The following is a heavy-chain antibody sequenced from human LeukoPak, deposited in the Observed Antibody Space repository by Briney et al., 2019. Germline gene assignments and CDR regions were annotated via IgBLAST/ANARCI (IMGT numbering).Heavy chain of an antibody. V-gene: IGHV1-8*01. J-gene: IGHJ4*02. CDR2: MNPNSGNT. CDR1: GYTFTSYD. Sequence: ASVKVSCKASGYTFTSYDINWVRQATGQGLEWMGWMNPNSGNTGYAQKFQGRVTMTRNTSISTAYMELSSLRSEDTAVYYCARRTLDSSSWYYYFDYWGQGTLVTVSS. D-gene: IGHD6-13*01. CDR3: ARRTLDSSSWYYYFDY.